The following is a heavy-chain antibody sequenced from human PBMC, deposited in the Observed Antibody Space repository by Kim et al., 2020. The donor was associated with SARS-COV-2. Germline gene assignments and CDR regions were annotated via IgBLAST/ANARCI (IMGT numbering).Heavy chain of an antibody. CDR1: GFTFSSYG. Sequence: GGSLRLSCAASGFTFSSYGMHWVRQAPGKGLEWVAVIWYDGSNKYYADSVKGRFTISRDNSKNTLYLQMNSLRAEDTAVYYCARDFIVVVPAATHYLDYWGQGTLVTVSS. CDR2: IWYDGSNK. J-gene: IGHJ4*02. D-gene: IGHD2-2*01. CDR3: ARDFIVVVPAATHYLDY. V-gene: IGHV3-33*01.